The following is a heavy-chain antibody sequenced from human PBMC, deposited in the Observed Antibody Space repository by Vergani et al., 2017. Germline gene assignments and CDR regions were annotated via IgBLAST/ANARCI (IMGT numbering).Heavy chain of an antibody. Sequence: VQLVQSGGGLVQPGGSLRLSCAASGFTFSSYWMSWVRQAPGKGLEWVANIKQDGSEKYYVDSVKGRFTISRDNAKNSLYLQMNSLRAEDTAVYYCARGEGYLTDYYGSGSYYTGKYYYYYMDVWGKGTTVTVSS. CDR2: IKQDGSEK. V-gene: IGHV3-7*01. J-gene: IGHJ6*03. D-gene: IGHD3-10*01. CDR1: GFTFSSYW. CDR3: ARGEGYLTDYYGSGSYYTGKYYYYYMDV.